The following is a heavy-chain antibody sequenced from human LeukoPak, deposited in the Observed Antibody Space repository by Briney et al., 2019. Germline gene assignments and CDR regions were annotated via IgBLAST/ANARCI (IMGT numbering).Heavy chain of an antibody. Sequence: GGSLRLSCATSGFTVSANYMTWVRQAPGKGLEWVSAIHTSGDTCYADSVKGRFTISRDTSKNTLYLQINSLRVEDTAVYYCIVFGDSNHWGQGTLVTVSS. CDR2: IHTSGDT. V-gene: IGHV3-53*01. D-gene: IGHD4-17*01. J-gene: IGHJ5*02. CDR3: IVFGDSNH. CDR1: GFTVSANY.